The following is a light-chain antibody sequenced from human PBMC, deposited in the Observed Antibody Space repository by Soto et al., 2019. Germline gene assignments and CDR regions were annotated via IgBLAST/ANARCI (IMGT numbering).Light chain of an antibody. V-gene: IGLV4-69*01. Sequence: QAVLTQSPSASASLGGSVRLTCTLSSGHSNYAIAWHQQQPDKGPRSLVKIKSDGSHVRGDGTPDRFSGSSSGAERYLTISGLHSDDQAYYYGQTCGPGIRVDGGGTK. CDR3: QTCGPGIRV. CDR2: IKSDGSH. CDR1: SGHSNYA. J-gene: IGLJ3*02.